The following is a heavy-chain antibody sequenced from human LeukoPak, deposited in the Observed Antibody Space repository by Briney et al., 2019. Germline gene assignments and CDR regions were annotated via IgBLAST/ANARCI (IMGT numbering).Heavy chain of an antibody. CDR1: GGSISSGGYY. Sequence: PSQTLSLTCTVSGGSISSGGYYWSWIRQHPGKGLEWIGYIYYSGSTYYNPSLKSRVTISVDTSKNQFSLKLSSVTAADTAVYYWARHVTVHYSSFDYWGQGTLVTVSS. V-gene: IGHV4-31*03. CDR3: ARHVTVHYSSFDY. CDR2: IYYSGST. D-gene: IGHD2-15*01. J-gene: IGHJ4*02.